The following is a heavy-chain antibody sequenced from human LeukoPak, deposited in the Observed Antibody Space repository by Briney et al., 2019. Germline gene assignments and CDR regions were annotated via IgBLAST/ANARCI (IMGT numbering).Heavy chain of an antibody. CDR3: AKDLNWYYYDSSGYPEHYFDY. CDR1: GFTFSSYA. CDR2: ISGSGGST. D-gene: IGHD3-22*01. V-gene: IGHV3-23*01. Sequence: GGSLRLSCAASGFTFSSYAMSWVRQAPGKGLEWVSAISGSGGSTYYADSVKGRFTISRDNSKNTLYLQMNSLRAEDKAVYYCAKDLNWYYYDSSGYPEHYFDYWGQGTLVTVSS. J-gene: IGHJ4*02.